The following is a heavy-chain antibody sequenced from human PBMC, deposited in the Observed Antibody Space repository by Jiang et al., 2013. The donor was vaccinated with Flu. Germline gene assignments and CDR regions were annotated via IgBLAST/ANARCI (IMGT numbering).Heavy chain of an antibody. Sequence: SGAEVKKPGASVKVSCKASGYTFTSYYMHWVRQAPGQGLEWMGIINPSGGSTNYAQKFQGRVTMTRDTSTSTVYMELSSLRSEDTAVYYCARGATMIVVVKDAFDIWGQGTMVTVSS. D-gene: IGHD3-22*01. CDR3: ARGATMIVVVKDAFDI. V-gene: IGHV1-46*01. CDR2: INPSGGST. CDR1: GYTFTSYY. J-gene: IGHJ3*02.